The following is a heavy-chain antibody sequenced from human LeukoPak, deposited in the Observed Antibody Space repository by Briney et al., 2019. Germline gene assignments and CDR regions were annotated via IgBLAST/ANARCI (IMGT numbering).Heavy chain of an antibody. Sequence: GSSVKVSCKASGGTFSSYAISWVRQAPGQGLEWMGWISAYNGNTNYAQKLQGRVTMTTDTSTSTAYMELRSLRSDDTAVYYCARERNSGGGVGAFDIWGQGTMVTVSS. V-gene: IGHV1-18*01. D-gene: IGHD2-8*02. CDR3: ARERNSGGGVGAFDI. CDR1: GGTFSSYA. CDR2: ISAYNGNT. J-gene: IGHJ3*02.